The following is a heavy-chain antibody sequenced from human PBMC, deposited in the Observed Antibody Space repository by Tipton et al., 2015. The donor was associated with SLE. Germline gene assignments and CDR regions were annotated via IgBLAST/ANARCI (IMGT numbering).Heavy chain of an antibody. V-gene: IGHV4-34*01. CDR3: ASRGTKGYNWFDP. CDR1: GGSFSGYY. D-gene: IGHD1-26*01. Sequence: TLSLTCAVYGGSFSGYYWSSIRQPPGKWLEWIGEINHSVSTNYNPSLKSRVTISVDTSKNQFSLKLSSVTAADTAVYYCASRGTKGYNWFDPWGQGTLVTVSS. CDR2: INHSVST. J-gene: IGHJ5*02.